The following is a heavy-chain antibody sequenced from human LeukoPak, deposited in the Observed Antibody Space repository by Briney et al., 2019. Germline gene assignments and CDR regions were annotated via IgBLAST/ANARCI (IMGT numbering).Heavy chain of an antibody. J-gene: IGHJ4*02. V-gene: IGHV4-4*07. CDR3: ARGQGIEMATIFNDGIDY. D-gene: IGHD5-24*01. CDR2: IYSGETT. CDR1: GGSIGSYY. Sequence: SETLSLTCTVSGGSIGSYYWSWIRQPAGKGLEWIGRIYSGETTTYNPSLKSRVTMSVDTPKNQFSLKLSSVTAADTAVYYCARGQGIEMATIFNDGIDYWGQGTLVTVSS.